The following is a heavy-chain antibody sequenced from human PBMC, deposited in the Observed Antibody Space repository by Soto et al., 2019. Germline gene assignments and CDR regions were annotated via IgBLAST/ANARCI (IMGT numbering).Heavy chain of an antibody. CDR1: GYTFNSFD. D-gene: IGHD3-16*01. CDR3: ARGVYGGGRVSDY. CDR2: MNPNSGDT. V-gene: IGHV1-8*01. Sequence: QVQLVQSGAEGKKPGASVKVSCKASGYTFNSFDINWVRQATGQGLEWMGWMNPNSGDTGYAQKFQGRVTMTRNTSISTAYMELKSLRFEDTAVSYCARGVYGGGRVSDYWGQGTLVTVSS. J-gene: IGHJ4*02.